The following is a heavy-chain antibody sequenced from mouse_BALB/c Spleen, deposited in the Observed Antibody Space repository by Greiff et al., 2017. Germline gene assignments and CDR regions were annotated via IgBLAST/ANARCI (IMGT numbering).Heavy chain of an antibody. CDR3: ARYDYGNYNFDY. D-gene: IGHD2-1*01. V-gene: IGHV14-3*02. Sequence: VQLQQSGAELVKPGASVKLSCTASGFNIKDTYMHWVKQRPEQGLEWIGRIDPANGNTKYDPKFQGKATITADTSSNTAYLQLSSLTSEDTAVYYCARYDYGNYNFDYWGQGTTLTVSS. J-gene: IGHJ2*01. CDR1: GFNIKDTY. CDR2: IDPANGNT.